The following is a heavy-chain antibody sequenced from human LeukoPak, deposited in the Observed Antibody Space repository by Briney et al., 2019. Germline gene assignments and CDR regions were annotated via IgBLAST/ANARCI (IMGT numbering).Heavy chain of an antibody. V-gene: IGHV4-39*01. CDR3: ARKRLTVVRGVTLFDY. CDR2: IYYSGST. D-gene: IGHD3-10*01. Sequence: SETLSLTCTVSGGSISSSSYYWGWIRQPPGKGLEWIGSIYYSGSTYYNPSLKSRVTISVDTSKNQFSLKLSSVTTADTAVYYCARKRLTVVRGVTLFDYWGQGTLVTVSS. CDR1: GGSISSSSYY. J-gene: IGHJ4*02.